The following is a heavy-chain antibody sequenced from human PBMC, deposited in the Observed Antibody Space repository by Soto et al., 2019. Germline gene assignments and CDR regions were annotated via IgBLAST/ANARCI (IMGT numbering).Heavy chain of an antibody. V-gene: IGHV3-23*01. CDR3: ARGGGMDV. Sequence: EVQLLESGGGLLQPGGSLRLACEASGFTFTSYGMSWVRQAPGKGLEWVSSFSGTGGNTYYADSVKGRFTISRDNFKNKLYLQMNSLSPDDTAVYYCARGGGMDVWGQGTTVTVSS. J-gene: IGHJ6*02. CDR2: FSGTGGNT. CDR1: GFTFTSYG.